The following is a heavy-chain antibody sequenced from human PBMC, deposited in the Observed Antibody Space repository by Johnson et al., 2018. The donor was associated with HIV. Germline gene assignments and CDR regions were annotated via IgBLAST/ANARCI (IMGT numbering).Heavy chain of an antibody. Sequence: HVQLVESGGGVVQPGRSLRLSCAASGFSFSTYAMHWVRQAPGKGLEWLIVISYDGSNTYYADSVKGRFTISRDNSKNTLYLQMNSLRAEDTAVYYCAKDRGSYYFYAFDIWGQGTMVTVSS. CDR2: ISYDGSNT. J-gene: IGHJ3*02. D-gene: IGHD1-26*01. CDR1: GFSFSTYA. V-gene: IGHV3-30*04. CDR3: AKDRGSYYFYAFDI.